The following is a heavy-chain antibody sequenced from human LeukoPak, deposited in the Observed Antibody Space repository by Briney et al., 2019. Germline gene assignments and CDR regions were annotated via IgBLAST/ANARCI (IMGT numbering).Heavy chain of an antibody. CDR1: GGSFNHYY. J-gene: IGHJ4*02. CDR2: INHSGST. D-gene: IGHD3-10*01. CDR3: ARRRMRGSGSYIDY. V-gene: IGHV4-34*01. Sequence: SETLSLTCAVSGGSFNHYYWSWICQPPGKGLEWIGEINHSGSTNYSPSLKSRVTMSVDMSKNQFSLKLISVTAADTAVYYCARRRMRGSGSYIDYWGQGTLVTVSS.